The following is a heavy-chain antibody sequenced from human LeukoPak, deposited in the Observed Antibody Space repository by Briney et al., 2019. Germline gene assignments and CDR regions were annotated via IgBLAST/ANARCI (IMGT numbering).Heavy chain of an antibody. V-gene: IGHV3-74*01. D-gene: IGHD1-14*01. J-gene: IGHJ4*02. Sequence: GGSLRLSCAASGFTFSRYWMHWVRQAPGKGLVWISRINPEETTTSYADSVRGRFTISRDNAKNTLYLEMNSLRTEDTAAYYCARGGLEPVDYWGQGSLVTVSS. CDR1: GFTFSRYW. CDR2: INPEETTT. CDR3: ARGGLEPVDY.